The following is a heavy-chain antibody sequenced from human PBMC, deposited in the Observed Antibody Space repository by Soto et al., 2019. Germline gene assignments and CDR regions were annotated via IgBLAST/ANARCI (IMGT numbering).Heavy chain of an antibody. V-gene: IGHV4-61*01. CDR1: GGSVSSGSYY. D-gene: IGHD4-17*01. CDR3: ARVQLVGLRYDY. J-gene: IGHJ4*02. Sequence: SETQSPTSPFSGGSVSSGSYYWSCIRQPPGKGLEWIGYIYYSGSTNYNPSLKSRVTISVDTSKNQFSLKLSSVTAADTAVYYCARVQLVGLRYDYWGQGTLVTVSS. CDR2: IYYSGST.